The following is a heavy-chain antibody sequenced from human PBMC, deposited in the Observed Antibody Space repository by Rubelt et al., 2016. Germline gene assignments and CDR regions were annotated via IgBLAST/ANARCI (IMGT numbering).Heavy chain of an antibody. CDR1: GYTFSAYY. CDR2: INPKSGGT. V-gene: IGHV1-2*04. D-gene: IGHD3-10*01. CDR3: ARDLGTSFNGLDI. J-gene: IGHJ6*02. Sequence: QVQLVQSGAEVKKPGASMKVSCKASGYTFSAYYMHWVRQAPGQGLEWMGWINPKSGGTNFAKTFQGWATVTRETSISAADMGLSRLRSEDTAVYYCARDLGTSFNGLDIWGQGTTVTVSS.